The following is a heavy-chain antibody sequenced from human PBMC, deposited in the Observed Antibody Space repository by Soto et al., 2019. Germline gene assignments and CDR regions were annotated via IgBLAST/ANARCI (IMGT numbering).Heavy chain of an antibody. CDR2: IIPLYGRA. D-gene: IGHD2-15*01. CDR1: GDTFSNYA. J-gene: IGHJ5*02. Sequence: QVHLMQSGAEVKKPGSSVKVSCKASGDTFSNYAITWVRQAPGHGLEWMGGIIPLYGRANYAQKFQDRVTTTADESTSTAYMELSSLTSDDTAVYYCARDLGGCSDGSCRNNWLDPWGQGTLVTVSS. V-gene: IGHV1-69*01. CDR3: ARDLGGCSDGSCRNNWLDP.